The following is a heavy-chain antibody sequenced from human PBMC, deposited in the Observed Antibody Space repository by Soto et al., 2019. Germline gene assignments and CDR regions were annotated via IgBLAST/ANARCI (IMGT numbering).Heavy chain of an antibody. J-gene: IGHJ6*03. Sequence: EVQLVESGGSLVQPGRSLRLSCAASGFTFDDYAMHWVRQAPGKGLEWVSGITWNSGNIEYADSVKGRFTISRDNAKNSLYLHMNSLRVEDTALYYCGRDNIMDVWGKGTTVTVSS. CDR1: GFTFDDYA. CDR3: GRDNIMDV. CDR2: ITWNSGNI. V-gene: IGHV3-9*01.